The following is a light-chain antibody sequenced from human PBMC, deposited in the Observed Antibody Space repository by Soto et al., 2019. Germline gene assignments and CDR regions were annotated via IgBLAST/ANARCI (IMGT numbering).Light chain of an antibody. Sequence: QSALTQPASVSGSPGQSITISCTGTSSDVGGYNYVSWYQQHPGKAPNLMIYEVSNRPAGVSNRFSGSKSGNTASLTISGLHAENEADYYCSAYTSSSTPYVFGTGTKVTVL. CDR3: SAYTSSSTPYV. V-gene: IGLV2-14*01. J-gene: IGLJ1*01. CDR2: EVS. CDR1: SSDVGGYNY.